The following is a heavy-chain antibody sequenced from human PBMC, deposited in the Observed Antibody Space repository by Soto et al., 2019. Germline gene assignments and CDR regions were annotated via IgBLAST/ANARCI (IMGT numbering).Heavy chain of an antibody. D-gene: IGHD3-3*01. J-gene: IGHJ4*02. Sequence: GGSLRLSCAASGFTFSSYAMHWVRQAPGKGLEWVAVISYDGSNKYYADSVKGRFTISRDNSKNTLYLQMNSLRAEDMAVYYCARVIRYDFLSGYRSPNIDYWGQGTLVTVSS. V-gene: IGHV3-30-3*01. CDR1: GFTFSSYA. CDR2: ISYDGSNK. CDR3: ARVIRYDFLSGYRSPNIDY.